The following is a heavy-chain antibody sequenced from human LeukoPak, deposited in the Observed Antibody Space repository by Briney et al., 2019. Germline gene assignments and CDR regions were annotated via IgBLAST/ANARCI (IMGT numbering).Heavy chain of an antibody. D-gene: IGHD6-6*01. CDR1: GYTFTGNY. CDR3: ARPLGPGPNVDAFDI. Sequence: ASVKVSCKASGYTFTGNYMHWVRRALGQGLGWMGWINPNSGGTNYAQKFQGRVTMTRDTSISTAYMELSRLRSDDTAVYYCARPLGPGPNVDAFDIWGQGTMVTVSS. V-gene: IGHV1-2*02. CDR2: INPNSGGT. J-gene: IGHJ3*02.